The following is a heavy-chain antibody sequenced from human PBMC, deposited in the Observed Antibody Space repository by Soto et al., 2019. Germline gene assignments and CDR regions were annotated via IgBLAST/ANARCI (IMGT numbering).Heavy chain of an antibody. CDR1: GFTFSSYG. Sequence: QAQLVESGGGVVQPGRSLRLSCAASGFTFSSYGMHWVRQAPGKGLEWVAVISYDGSNKYYADTEKGRFTISRDNSKNTLYLDVNSLRAEDTAVYYCDRDVCGGDCYVFDYWGQGTLVTVSS. V-gene: IGHV3-30*03. J-gene: IGHJ4*02. CDR3: DRDVCGGDCYVFDY. D-gene: IGHD2-21*02. CDR2: ISYDGSNK.